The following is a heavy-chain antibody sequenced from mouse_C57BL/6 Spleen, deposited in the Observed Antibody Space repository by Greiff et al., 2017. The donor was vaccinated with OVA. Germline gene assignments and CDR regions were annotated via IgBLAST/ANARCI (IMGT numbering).Heavy chain of an antibody. CDR3: AREGDGYYFDY. CDR2: INPSSGYT. CDR1: GYTFTSYT. V-gene: IGHV1-4*01. Sequence: QVQLQQSGAELARPGASVKMSCKASGYTFTSYTMHWVKQRPGQGLEWIGYINPSSGYTKYNQKFKDKATLTADKSSSTAYMQLSSLTSEDSAVCYCAREGDGYYFDYWGQGTTLTVSS. D-gene: IGHD2-3*01. J-gene: IGHJ2*01.